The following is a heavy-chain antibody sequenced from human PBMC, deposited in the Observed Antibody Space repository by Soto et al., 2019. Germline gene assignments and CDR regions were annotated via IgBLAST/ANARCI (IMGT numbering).Heavy chain of an antibody. V-gene: IGHV3-23*01. D-gene: IGHD6-19*01. CDR3: AKAFYTSDRGEVFDY. Sequence: EVHLLESGGGLAQPGGSLRLSCAASGFTFSSYAMTWVRQAPGKGLEWVSTIISGGNTYYADSVKGRFTISRDNSKNTLYLQMNSLRAEDTAVYYCAKAFYTSDRGEVFDYWGQGTLVTVSS. J-gene: IGHJ4*02. CDR1: GFTFSSYA. CDR2: IISGGNT.